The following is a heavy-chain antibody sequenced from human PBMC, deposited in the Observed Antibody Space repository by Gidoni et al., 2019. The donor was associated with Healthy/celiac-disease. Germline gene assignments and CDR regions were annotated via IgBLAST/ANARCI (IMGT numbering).Heavy chain of an antibody. CDR2: ISWNSGSI. CDR3: AKDNGLEQLNPCFDY. Sequence: EVQLVESGGGLVQPGRSLRPSCAASGFTFDDYAMHWVRQAPGKGLEWVSGISWNSGSIGYADSVKGRFTISRDNAKNSLYLQMNSLRAEDTALYYCAKDNGLEQLNPCFDYWGQGTLVTVSS. J-gene: IGHJ4*02. D-gene: IGHD6-6*01. V-gene: IGHV3-9*01. CDR1: GFTFDDYA.